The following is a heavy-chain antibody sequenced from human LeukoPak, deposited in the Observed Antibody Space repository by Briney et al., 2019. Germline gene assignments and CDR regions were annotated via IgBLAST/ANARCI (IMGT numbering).Heavy chain of an antibody. CDR2: INPSGGST. Sequence: ASVKASCKASGYTFTSYYMHWVRQAPGQGLEWMGIINPSGGSTSYAQKFQGRVTMTRDTSTSTVYMELSSLRSEDRAVYYCAREPYDSSGYYSYFDYWGQGTLVTVSS. CDR1: GYTFTSYY. V-gene: IGHV1-46*01. J-gene: IGHJ4*02. CDR3: AREPYDSSGYYSYFDY. D-gene: IGHD3-22*01.